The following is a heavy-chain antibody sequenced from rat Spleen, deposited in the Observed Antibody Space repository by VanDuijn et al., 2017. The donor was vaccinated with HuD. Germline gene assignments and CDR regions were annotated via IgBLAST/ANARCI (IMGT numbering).Heavy chain of an antibody. V-gene: IGHV5-31*01. CDR1: GFTFNNYW. CDR2: ITKDGGSL. J-gene: IGHJ1*01. CDR3: ARHVGYNWYFDF. Sequence: EVELVESGGGLVQPGTSLKLSCVASGFTFNNYWLSWVRQTPGKGLDWIASITKDGGSLFYRDSVKGRFTVSRDNEQNILYLQMDSLRSEDTATYYCARHVGYNWYFDFWGPGTMVTVSS. D-gene: IGHD4-6*01.